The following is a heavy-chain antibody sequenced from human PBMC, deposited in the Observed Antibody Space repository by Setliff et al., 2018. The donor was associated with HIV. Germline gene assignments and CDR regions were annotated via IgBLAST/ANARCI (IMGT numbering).Heavy chain of an antibody. CDR3: AKDYTATFWEYNWFDL. V-gene: IGHV3-23*01. Sequence: PGESLKLSCAASGFTFSYHAMTWVRQAPGKGLEWVSSISGSGDSTYYAASVKGRFIISRDNSKDILSLQMNSVRAEDTGLYFCAKDYTATFWEYNWFDLWGQGILVTVSS. CDR2: ISGSGDST. D-gene: IGHD3-3*01. CDR1: GFTFSYHA. J-gene: IGHJ5*02.